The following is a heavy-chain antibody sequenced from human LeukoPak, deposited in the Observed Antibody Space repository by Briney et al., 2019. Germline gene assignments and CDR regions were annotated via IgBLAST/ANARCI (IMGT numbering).Heavy chain of an antibody. CDR2: ISYDGSSK. CDR3: ACAVDTAMAYYYYGMDV. V-gene: IGHV3-30-3*01. Sequence: GRSLRLSCAASGFTFSSYAMHWVRQAPGKGLEWVAVISYDGSSKYYADSVKGRFTISRDNSKNTLYLQMNSLRAEDTAVYYCACAVDTAMAYYYYGMDVWGQGTTVTVSS. D-gene: IGHD5-18*01. CDR1: GFTFSSYA. J-gene: IGHJ6*02.